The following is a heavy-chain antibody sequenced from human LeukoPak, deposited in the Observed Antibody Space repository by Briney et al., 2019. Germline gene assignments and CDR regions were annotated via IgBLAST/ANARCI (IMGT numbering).Heavy chain of an antibody. Sequence: SETLSLTCTVSGGSISSSSYYWGWIRQPPGKGLEWIGSIYYSGSTYYNPSLKSRVTISVDTSKNQFSLKLSSVTAADTAVYYCARQDRMITFGGVIAHFDYWGQGTLVTVSP. CDR2: IYYSGST. CDR1: GGSISSSSYY. V-gene: IGHV4-39*01. J-gene: IGHJ4*02. CDR3: ARQDRMITFGGVIAHFDY. D-gene: IGHD3-16*02.